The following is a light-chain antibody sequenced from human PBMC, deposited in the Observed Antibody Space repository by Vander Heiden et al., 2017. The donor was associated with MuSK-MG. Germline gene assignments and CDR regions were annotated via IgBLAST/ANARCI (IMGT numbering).Light chain of an antibody. J-gene: IGLJ3*02. V-gene: IGLV2-23*02. Sequence: QSALTQPTSVSGSPGQSITISGTGTSSDVGSYNLVSWYQQHPGKALILSIYEVSKRPSGVSNRFSGSKSANTASLTVSGLEAEDESYYYCYSSAGSWVFGAGTKLTVL. CDR2: EVS. CDR1: SSDVGSYNL. CDR3: YSSAGSWV.